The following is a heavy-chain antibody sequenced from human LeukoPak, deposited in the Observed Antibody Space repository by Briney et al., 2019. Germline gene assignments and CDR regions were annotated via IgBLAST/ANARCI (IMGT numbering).Heavy chain of an antibody. CDR1: GFPFSSSA. Sequence: GGSLLLPCAASGFPFSSSAMSWVRQPPGKGLEGFSGFSASGGSTSYADSVRGWFTTSRDKSKNTLYVQMTSLRDEDTAVYYCAKDQRWESPHYLDPWGQGTLVTVSP. D-gene: IGHD1-26*01. V-gene: IGHV3-23*01. CDR3: AKDQRWESPHYLDP. CDR2: FSASGGST. J-gene: IGHJ5*02.